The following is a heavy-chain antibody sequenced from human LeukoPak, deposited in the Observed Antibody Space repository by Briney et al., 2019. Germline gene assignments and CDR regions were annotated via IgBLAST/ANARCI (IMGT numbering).Heavy chain of an antibody. CDR1: GFTFSSYE. CDR2: ISFDGSNK. J-gene: IGHJ4*02. CDR3: AKDEIGAVAGLLDY. V-gene: IGHV3-30*18. Sequence: GGSLRLSCAASGFTFSSYEMNWVRQAPGKGLEWVAVISFDGSNKYYADSVRGRFTVSRDNSKDTLYLQMNSLRAEDTAVYYCAKDEIGAVAGLLDYWGQGILVTVSS. D-gene: IGHD6-19*01.